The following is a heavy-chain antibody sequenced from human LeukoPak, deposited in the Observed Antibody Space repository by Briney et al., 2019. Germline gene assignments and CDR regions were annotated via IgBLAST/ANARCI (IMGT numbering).Heavy chain of an antibody. Sequence: SETLSLTCTVSGGSISSYYWSWIRQPPGKGLEWIGYIYYSGSTNYNPSLKSRVTISVDTSKNQFSLKLSSVTAADTAVYYCARDGRGYSHGWGAFDIWGQGTMVTVSS. J-gene: IGHJ3*02. CDR3: ARDGRGYSHGWGAFDI. CDR2: IYYSGST. CDR1: GGSISSYY. D-gene: IGHD5-18*01. V-gene: IGHV4-59*01.